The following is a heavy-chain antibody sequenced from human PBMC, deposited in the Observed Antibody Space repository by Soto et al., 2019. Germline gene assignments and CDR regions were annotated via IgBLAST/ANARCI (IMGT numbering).Heavy chain of an antibody. D-gene: IGHD5-12*01. CDR3: ARGVAPFDY. CDR2: FWHDGTKI. V-gene: IGHV3-33*01. J-gene: IGHJ4*02. CDR1: GFTLTTYA. Sequence: VGSLRLSCAASGFTLTTYAMHWVRQAPGKGLQWVALFWHDGTKIYYADSVRGRFTVSRDNSRNTLYLVMSNLRAEDTAVYYCARGVAPFDYWGQGTQVTVSS.